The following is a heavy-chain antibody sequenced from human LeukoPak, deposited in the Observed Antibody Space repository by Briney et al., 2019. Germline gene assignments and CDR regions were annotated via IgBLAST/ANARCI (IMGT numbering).Heavy chain of an antibody. D-gene: IGHD7-27*01. CDR3: ARELGTNYFDY. J-gene: IGHJ4*02. V-gene: IGHV3-21*01. CDR1: GFTFSSYS. CDR2: ISSSSSYI. Sequence: GGSLRLSCAASGFTFSSYSMNGVRHATGKGLECVSSISSSSSYIYYADSVKGRFTISRDNAKNSLYLQLNSLRAEETAVYYCARELGTNYFDYWGQGTLVTVSS.